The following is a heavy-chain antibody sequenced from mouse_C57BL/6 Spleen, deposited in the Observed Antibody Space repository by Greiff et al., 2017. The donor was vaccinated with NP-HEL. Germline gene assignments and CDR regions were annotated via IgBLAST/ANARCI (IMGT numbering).Heavy chain of an antibody. CDR1: GYAFSSSW. CDR3: ARSDGYHDDC. CDR2: IYPGDGDT. D-gene: IGHD2-3*01. J-gene: IGHJ2*01. V-gene: IGHV1-82*01. Sequence: QVQLQQSGPELVKPGASVKISCKASGYAFSSSWMNWVKQRPGKGLEWIGRIYPGDGDTNYNGKFKGKATLTADKSSSTAYMQLSSLTSEDSAVYFCARSDGYHDDCWGQGTTLTVSS.